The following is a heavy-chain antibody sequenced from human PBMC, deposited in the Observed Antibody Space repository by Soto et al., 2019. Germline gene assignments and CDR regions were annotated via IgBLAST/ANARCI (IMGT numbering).Heavy chain of an antibody. J-gene: IGHJ4*02. V-gene: IGHV1-69*01. Sequence: QVQLVQSGAEVQKPGSSVKVSCKASGGTFSSYSINWVRQAPGLGREWMGEFIPIFGTANYAQKFQGRVTITADESTRTDYMELSSLRTEDTAVYYCARDGVRHSGGIEYWGQGTLVTVSS. CDR1: GGTFSSYS. CDR2: FIPIFGTA. D-gene: IGHD2-8*01. CDR3: ARDGVRHSGGIEY.